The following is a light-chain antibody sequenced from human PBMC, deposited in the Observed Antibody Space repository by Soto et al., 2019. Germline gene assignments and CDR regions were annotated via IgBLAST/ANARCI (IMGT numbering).Light chain of an antibody. CDR1: QSVSSN. Sequence: EIVITQSPAILSVSPGERATLSCRASQSVSSNLARYQQKPGQAPRLLIYGASSRANGIPARFSGSGSGTDFTLTISSLEPEDFAVYYCQQGGNWPLTFGQGTRLEI. J-gene: IGKJ5*01. CDR3: QQGGNWPLT. CDR2: GAS. V-gene: IGKV3-11*01.